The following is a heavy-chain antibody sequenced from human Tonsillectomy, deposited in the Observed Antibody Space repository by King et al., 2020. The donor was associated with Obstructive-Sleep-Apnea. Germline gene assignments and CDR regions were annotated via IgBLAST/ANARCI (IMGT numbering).Heavy chain of an antibody. D-gene: IGHD5-18*01. J-gene: IGHJ6*04. CDR2: IKRKTDGGTP. CDR3: TTEGYTYGYHSLGV. Sequence: DVQLVDSGGGLVKPGESLRLSCAASGFTFNNVWMSWVRQAPGKGLEWVGRIKRKTDGGTPEYAAPVKDRFTISTDDSKNTLYLQMSSLKVEDTAVYFCTTEGYTYGYHSLGVWGKGTTVTVSS. CDR1: GFTFNNVW. V-gene: IGHV3-15*01.